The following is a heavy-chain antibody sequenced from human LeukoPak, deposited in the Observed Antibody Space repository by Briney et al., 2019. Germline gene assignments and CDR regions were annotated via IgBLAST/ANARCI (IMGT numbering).Heavy chain of an antibody. D-gene: IGHD6-13*01. CDR3: AKTSSIDTSSSWYY. CDR1: GFTFSSYA. J-gene: IGHJ4*02. V-gene: IGHV3-23*01. Sequence: GGSLRLSCAASGFTFSSYAMSWVRQAPGKGLEWVSAISGSGSSTYYADSVKGRFTISRDNSKNTLYLQMNSLRAEDTAVYYCAKTSSIDTSSSWYYWGQGTLVTVSS. CDR2: ISGSGSST.